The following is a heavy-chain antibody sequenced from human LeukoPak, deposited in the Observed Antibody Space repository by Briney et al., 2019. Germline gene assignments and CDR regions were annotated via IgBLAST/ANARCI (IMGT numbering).Heavy chain of an antibody. D-gene: IGHD1-26*01. CDR1: GYTFTDYH. CDR2: INPNSGGV. CDR3: ARVKALGVVGSTTVLDP. J-gene: IGHJ5*02. V-gene: IGHV1-2*02. Sequence: GGSPRLSCAASGYTFTDYHIHWVRQAPGQGLEWMGWINPNSGGVNYAQRFRGRVTMTRDTSITTAYMELSSLRSDDTAIYYCARVKALGVVGSTTVLDPWGQGTLVTVSS.